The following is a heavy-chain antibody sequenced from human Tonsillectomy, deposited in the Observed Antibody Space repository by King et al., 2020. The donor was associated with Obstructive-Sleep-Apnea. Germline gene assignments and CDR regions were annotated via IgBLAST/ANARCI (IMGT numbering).Heavy chain of an antibody. CDR1: GGSISSYY. D-gene: IGHD1-26*01. Sequence: QLQESGPGLVKPSETLSLTCTVSGGSISSYYWSWIRQPPGKGLEWIGYIYYSGSTNYNPSLKSRVTISVDTSQNQFSLKLSSVTAADTAVYYCARSGSYFGYYFDYWGQGTLVTVSS. V-gene: IGHV4-59*08. J-gene: IGHJ4*02. CDR3: ARSGSYFGYYFDY. CDR2: IYYSGST.